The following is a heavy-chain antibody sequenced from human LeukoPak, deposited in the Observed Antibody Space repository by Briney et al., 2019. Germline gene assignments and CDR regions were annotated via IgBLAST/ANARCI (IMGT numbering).Heavy chain of an antibody. CDR2: INTNTGNP. Sequence: GASVTLSFTASGYTFTTYGMNWVRHAPGQGLEWMGWINTNTGNPTYAQGFTGRFVFSLDTAVSTAYLQISSLKAEDTAVYYCARDTGFSMLRGILFWRQGTLVTVSS. J-gene: IGHJ4*02. CDR1: GYTFTTYG. CDR3: ARDTGFSMLRGILF. D-gene: IGHD3-10*01. V-gene: IGHV7-4-1*02.